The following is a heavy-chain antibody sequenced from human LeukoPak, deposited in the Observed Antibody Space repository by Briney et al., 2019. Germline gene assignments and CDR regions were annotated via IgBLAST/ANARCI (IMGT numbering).Heavy chain of an antibody. CDR3: AKSFPAVAGKNPFDY. V-gene: IGHV3-23*01. CDR2: ISGSGGST. J-gene: IGHJ4*02. D-gene: IGHD6-19*01. Sequence: GGSLRPSCAASGFTFSSYAMSWVRQAPGKGLEWVSVISGSGGSTYDADSVKGRFTISRDNSKNTLYLQMNSLRAEDTAIYYCAKSFPAVAGKNPFDYWGQGTLVTVSS. CDR1: GFTFSSYA.